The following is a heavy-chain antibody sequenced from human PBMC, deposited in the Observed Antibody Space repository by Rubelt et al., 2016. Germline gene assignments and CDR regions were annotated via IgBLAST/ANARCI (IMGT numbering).Heavy chain of an antibody. CDR1: GLTFSSYG. V-gene: IGHV3-21*04. J-gene: IGHJ4*02. CDR2: ISSSSSYI. CDR3: ARDLSSSLWHLNVPFDFDY. Sequence: GLTFSSYGMHWVRQAPGKGLEWVSSISSSSSYIYYADSVKGRFTISRDNAKNSLYPQMNSLRAEDTALYYCARDLSSSLWHLNVPFDFDYWGQGTLVTVSS. D-gene: IGHD6-6*01.